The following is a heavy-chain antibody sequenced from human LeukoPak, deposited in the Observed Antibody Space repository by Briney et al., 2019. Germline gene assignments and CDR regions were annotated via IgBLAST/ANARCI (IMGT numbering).Heavy chain of an antibody. CDR3: TTDLPDYAPYDFDY. J-gene: IGHJ4*02. CDR2: IKSKNDGGTT. CDR1: GFTFYYAW. V-gene: IGHV3-15*01. D-gene: IGHD4-17*01. Sequence: GGSLRLSCAASGFTFYYAWMNWVRQAPGKGLEWVGRIKSKNDGGTTDYAAPVKGRFTISRDDSQNTLSLQMNSLKTEDTAVYYCTTDLPDYAPYDFDYWGQGILVTVSS.